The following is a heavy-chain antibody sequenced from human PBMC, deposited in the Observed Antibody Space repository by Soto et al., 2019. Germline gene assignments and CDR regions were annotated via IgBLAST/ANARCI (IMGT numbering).Heavy chain of an antibody. CDR2: IYYSGST. D-gene: IGHD3-9*01. J-gene: IGHJ5*02. Sequence: SETLSLTCTVSGGSVSSGSYYWSWIRQPPGKGLEWIGYIYYSGSTNYNPSLKSRVSISVDTSKNQFSLKLSSVTAADTAVYYCARTSTVLRYFDWLYWFDPWGQGTLVTVSS. CDR3: ARTSTVLRYFDWLYWFDP. CDR1: GGSVSSGSYY. V-gene: IGHV4-61*01.